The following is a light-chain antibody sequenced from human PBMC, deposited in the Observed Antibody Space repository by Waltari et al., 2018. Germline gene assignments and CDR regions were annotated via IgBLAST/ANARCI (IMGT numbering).Light chain of an antibody. CDR1: SSDVGTYNR. CDR2: EVS. J-gene: IGLJ1*01. Sequence: QSALTQPPSVSGSPGQSVTISCTGTSSDVGTYNRVPWYQLPPGTAPKLMIYEVSNRPSGVPDRFSGSKSGNTASLTISGLQAEDEADYYCTSYTSSSTFVFGTGTKVTVL. V-gene: IGLV2-18*02. CDR3: TSYTSSSTFV.